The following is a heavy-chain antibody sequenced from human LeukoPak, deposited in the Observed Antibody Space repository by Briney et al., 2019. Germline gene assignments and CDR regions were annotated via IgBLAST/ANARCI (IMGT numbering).Heavy chain of an antibody. D-gene: IGHD3-22*01. CDR3: ARLRCGYYFCDAFDI. CDR2: IYYSGST. V-gene: IGHV4-39*01. J-gene: IGHJ3*02. Sequence: PSETLSLTCTVSGGSISSSSYYWGWIRQPPGKGLEWIGSIYYSGSTYYNPSLKSRVTISVDTSKDQFSLKLSSVTAADTAVCYCARLRCGYYFCDAFDIWGQGTMVTVSS. CDR1: GGSISSSSYY.